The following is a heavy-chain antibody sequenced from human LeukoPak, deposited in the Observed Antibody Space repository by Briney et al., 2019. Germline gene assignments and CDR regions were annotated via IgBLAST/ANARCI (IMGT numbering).Heavy chain of an antibody. CDR1: GYTLTELS. CDR2: FDPEDGET. D-gene: IGHD2-2*01. CDR3: ATMSPAAIHLYGMDV. V-gene: IGHV1-24*01. J-gene: IGHJ6*02. Sequence: ASVKVSCKVSGYTLTELSMHWVRQAPGKGLEWMGGFDPEDGETIYAQKFQGRVTMTEDTSTDTAYTELSSLRSEDTAVYYCATMSPAAIHLYGMDVWGQGTTVTVSS.